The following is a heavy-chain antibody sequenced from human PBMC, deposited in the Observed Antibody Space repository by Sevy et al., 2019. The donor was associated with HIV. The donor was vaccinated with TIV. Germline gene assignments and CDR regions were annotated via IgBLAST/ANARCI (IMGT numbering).Heavy chain of an antibody. Sequence: SETLSLTCTVSGGSIRRGGYYWSWIRQHPGKGLEWIGYIYSRGSAYYNPSLKSRVTISIDTSKNQFSLSLSSMTAADTAVYYCARAGTGSWYWFDPWGQGTLVTVSS. D-gene: IGHD6-13*01. V-gene: IGHV4-31*03. CDR1: GGSIRRGGYY. J-gene: IGHJ5*02. CDR2: IYSRGSA. CDR3: ARAGTGSWYWFDP.